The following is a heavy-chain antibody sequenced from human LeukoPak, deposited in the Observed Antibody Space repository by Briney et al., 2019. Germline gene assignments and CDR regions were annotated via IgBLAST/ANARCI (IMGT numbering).Heavy chain of an antibody. CDR3: ARSLRFLEWLSPLDY. V-gene: IGHV3-20*04. CDR1: GFTFDDYG. Sequence: GGSLRLSCAASGFTFDDYGMSWVRQAPGKGLEWVSGINWNGGSTGYADSVKGRFTISRDNAKNSQYLQMNSLRAEDTALYFCARSLRFLEWLSPLDYWGQGTLVTVSS. CDR2: INWNGGST. D-gene: IGHD3-3*01. J-gene: IGHJ4*02.